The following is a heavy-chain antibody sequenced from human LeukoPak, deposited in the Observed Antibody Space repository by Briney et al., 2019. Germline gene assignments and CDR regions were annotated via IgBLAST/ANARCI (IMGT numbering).Heavy chain of an antibody. J-gene: IGHJ6*03. Sequence: ASVKVSCKASGYIFSSYDITWVRQAPGRGLEWMGWISLYNGNTNYAQKIQGRVTMTTDTSTSTAYMELRSLRSDDTAVYYCARNRGGMEGGLFYMDVWGKGTTVTVSS. CDR2: ISLYNGNT. CDR3: ARNRGGMEGGLFYMDV. D-gene: IGHD3-10*01. V-gene: IGHV1-18*01. CDR1: GYIFSSYD.